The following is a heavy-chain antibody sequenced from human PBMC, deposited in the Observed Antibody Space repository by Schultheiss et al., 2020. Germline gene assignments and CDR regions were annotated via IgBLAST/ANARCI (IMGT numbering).Heavy chain of an antibody. J-gene: IGHJ6*02. Sequence: GGSLRLSCAASGFTFSNAWMSWVRQAPGKGLEWVGRIKSKTDGGTTDYAAPVKGRFTILRDNSKNTLYLQMNSLRAEDTAVYYCAREGILVVAVGNGMDVWGQGTTVTVSS. CDR2: IKSKTDGGTT. V-gene: IGHV3-15*01. CDR1: GFTFSNAW. CDR3: AREGILVVAVGNGMDV. D-gene: IGHD2-15*01.